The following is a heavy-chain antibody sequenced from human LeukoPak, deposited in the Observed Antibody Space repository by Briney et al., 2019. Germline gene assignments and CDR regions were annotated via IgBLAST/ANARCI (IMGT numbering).Heavy chain of an antibody. CDR3: ARELYSYGYRSLDY. CDR1: GFTFSRYG. J-gene: IGHJ4*02. Sequence: PGGSLRLSCAVSGFTFSRYGMHWVRQAPGKGLEWVGVILNDGSSKYYADSVKGRFTISRDNAKNTLYLQMNSLRAEDTAVYYCARELYSYGYRSLDYWGQGTLVTVSS. V-gene: IGHV3-33*05. D-gene: IGHD5-18*01. CDR2: ILNDGSSK.